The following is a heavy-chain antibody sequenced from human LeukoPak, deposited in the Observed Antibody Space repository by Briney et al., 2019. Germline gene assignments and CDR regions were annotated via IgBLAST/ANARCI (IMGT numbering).Heavy chain of an antibody. J-gene: IGHJ4*02. CDR1: GFTFSSYA. Sequence: GGSLRLYCVASGFTFSSYAMNWVRQAPGKGLEWVSAISGSGGNTYYADSVKGRFSISRDNSKNTLYLQMNSLRTDDTAVYYCAKGYYYGSGSYSGDYDYWGQGTLVTVSS. CDR2: ISGSGGNT. CDR3: AKGYYYGSGSYSGDYDY. D-gene: IGHD3-10*01. V-gene: IGHV3-23*01.